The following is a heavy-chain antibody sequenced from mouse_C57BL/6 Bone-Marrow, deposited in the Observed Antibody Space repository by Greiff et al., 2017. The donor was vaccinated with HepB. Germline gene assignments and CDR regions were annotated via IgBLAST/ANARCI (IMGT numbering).Heavy chain of an antibody. CDR1: GFNIKDDY. Sequence: VQLKESGAELVRPGASVKLSCTASGFNIKDDYMHWVKQRPEQGLEWIGWIDPENGDTEYASKFQGKATITADTSSNTAYLQLSSLTSEDTAVYYCTTYYNDYDAFAYWGQGTLVTVSA. D-gene: IGHD2-4*01. CDR3: TTYYNDYDAFAY. CDR2: IDPENGDT. J-gene: IGHJ3*01. V-gene: IGHV14-4*01.